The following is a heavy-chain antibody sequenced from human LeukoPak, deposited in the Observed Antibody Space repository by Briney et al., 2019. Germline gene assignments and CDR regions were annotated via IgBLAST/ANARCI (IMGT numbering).Heavy chain of an antibody. CDR2: INHSGSA. CDR3: ARARGYNWYFDL. J-gene: IGHJ2*01. CDR1: GGSFSGDY. V-gene: IGHV4-34*01. Sequence: SETLSLTCAVYGGSFSGDYGSWIRLPPGKGLEWIGKINHSGSANYNPSLKSRVTISFDTSKNQFSLKLISVTAADTAVYYCARARGYNWYFDLWGRGTLVTVSS. D-gene: IGHD5-18*01.